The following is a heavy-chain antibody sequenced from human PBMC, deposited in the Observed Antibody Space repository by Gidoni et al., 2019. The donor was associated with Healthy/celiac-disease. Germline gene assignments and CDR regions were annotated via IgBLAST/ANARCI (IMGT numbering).Heavy chain of an antibody. CDR3: ARGVYYDSSGYYQTDAFDI. CDR2: IYHSGST. V-gene: IGHV4-38-2*02. D-gene: IGHD3-22*01. CDR1: GYSISSGYY. J-gene: IGHJ3*02. Sequence: QVQLQESGPGLVKPSETLSLTCTVSGYSISSGYYWGWIRQPPGKGLEWIGSIYHSGSTYYNPSLKSRVTISVDTSKNQFSLKLSSVTAADTAVYYCARGVYYDSSGYYQTDAFDIWGQGTMVTVSS.